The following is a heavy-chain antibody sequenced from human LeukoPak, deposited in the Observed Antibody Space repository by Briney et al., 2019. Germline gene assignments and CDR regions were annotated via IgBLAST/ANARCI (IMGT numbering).Heavy chain of an antibody. CDR2: IYYSGST. V-gene: IGHV4-31*03. D-gene: IGHD6-13*01. CDR1: GVSISSGGYY. Sequence: SETLSLTCTVSGVSISSGGYYWSWIRQHPGKGLEWIGYIYYSGSTYYNPSLKSRVTISVDTSKNQFSLKLSSVTAADTAVYYCARTIAADGFDWGQGTLVTVSS. CDR3: ARTIAADGFD. J-gene: IGHJ1*01.